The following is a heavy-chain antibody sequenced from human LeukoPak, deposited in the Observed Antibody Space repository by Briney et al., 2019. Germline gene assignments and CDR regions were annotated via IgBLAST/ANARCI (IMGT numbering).Heavy chain of an antibody. CDR1: GFTVSSNY. Sequence: GGSLRLSCAASGFTVSSNYMNWVRQAPGKGLEWVAYINVITGYIYYADSLKGRFTISRDNAKKSLFLEMNSLRVEDTAVYYCARDRSGSSSVDDAFDIWGQGIMVTVSS. J-gene: IGHJ3*02. CDR3: ARDRSGSSSVDDAFDI. CDR2: INVITGYI. V-gene: IGHV3-21*01. D-gene: IGHD1-26*01.